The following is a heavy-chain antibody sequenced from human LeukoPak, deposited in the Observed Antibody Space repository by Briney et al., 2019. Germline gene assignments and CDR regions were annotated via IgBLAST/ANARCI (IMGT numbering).Heavy chain of an antibody. J-gene: IGHJ4*02. CDR3: ATLGDISGYYLRDY. CDR2: INPNSGGT. V-gene: IGHV1-2*02. CDR1: GYTFTGFY. D-gene: IGHD3-22*01. Sequence: ASVKVSFEASGYTFTGFYIHWVRQAPGQGLQWMGWINPNSGGTNYAQEFEGRVTMTRDTSISTAYMELSGLRSDDTAIYYCATLGDISGYYLRDYWGQGTLVTVSS.